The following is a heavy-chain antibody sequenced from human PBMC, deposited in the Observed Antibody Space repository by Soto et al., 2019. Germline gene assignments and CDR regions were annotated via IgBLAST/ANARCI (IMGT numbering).Heavy chain of an antibody. CDR2: IYPGDSDT. Sequence: PGESLKISCKGSGYSFTTYWIAWVRQMPGKGLEWMGIIYPGDSDTRYSPSFQGQVTISADKSTSTAYLQWSSLKVSDTAMYYCARNRFVYHDAFDIWGLGTMVTVSS. V-gene: IGHV5-51*01. J-gene: IGHJ3*02. D-gene: IGHD3-3*01. CDR1: GYSFTTYW. CDR3: ARNRFVYHDAFDI.